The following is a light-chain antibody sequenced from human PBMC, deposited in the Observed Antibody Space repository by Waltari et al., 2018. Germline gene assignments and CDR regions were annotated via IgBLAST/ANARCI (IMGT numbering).Light chain of an antibody. J-gene: IGKJ1*01. CDR3: QQTYSTPRT. Sequence: DIQMTQSPSSLSASVGDRVTITCRASQSITSYLNWYQQQPGKAPKLLVYAASSLQSGVPSRFSGSGSGTDFTLTINSLQPEDSATYYCQQTYSTPRTFGQGTKVQIK. CDR1: QSITSY. V-gene: IGKV1-39*01. CDR2: AAS.